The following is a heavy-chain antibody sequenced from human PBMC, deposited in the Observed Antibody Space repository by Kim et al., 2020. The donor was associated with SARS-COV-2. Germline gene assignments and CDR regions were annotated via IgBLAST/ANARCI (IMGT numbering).Heavy chain of an antibody. J-gene: IGHJ4*02. CDR2: IYTSGST. V-gene: IGHV4-4*07. D-gene: IGHD3-3*01. Sequence: SETLSLTCTVSGGSISSYYWSWIRQPAGKGLEWIGRIYTSGSTNYNPSLKSRVTMSVDTSKNQFSLKLSSVTAADTAVYYCARDRPEPLEWLTSRRKNARNYFDYWGQGTLVTVSS. CDR1: GGSISSYY. CDR3: ARDRPEPLEWLTSRRKNARNYFDY.